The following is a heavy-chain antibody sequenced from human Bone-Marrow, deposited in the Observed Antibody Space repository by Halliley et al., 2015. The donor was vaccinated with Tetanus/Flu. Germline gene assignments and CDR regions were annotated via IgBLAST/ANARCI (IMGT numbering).Heavy chain of an antibody. Sequence: SLILSCAASGFTFDDYAMHWVRQAPGKGLEWVSGLTWNSGSVAYADSVKGRFITSRDNAKNSLDLQMNSLRPEDTALYYCAKDPEAYSSGFDSWGHGTLVTVSS. J-gene: IGHJ4*01. CDR3: AKDPEAYSSGFDS. D-gene: IGHD3-22*01. CDR2: LTWNSGSV. CDR1: GFTFDDYA. V-gene: IGHV3-9*01.